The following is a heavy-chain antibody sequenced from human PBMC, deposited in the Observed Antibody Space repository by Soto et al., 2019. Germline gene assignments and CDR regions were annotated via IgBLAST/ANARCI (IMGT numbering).Heavy chain of an antibody. J-gene: IGHJ4*02. CDR1: GFTFSNVW. V-gene: IGHV3-15*01. D-gene: IGHD4-17*01. CDR2: IKSKTDGGTT. CDR3: TTDPVTTVTTRDY. Sequence: GRSLRLSCAASGFTFSNVWMSWVRQAPGKGLEWVGRIKSKTDGGTTDYAAPVKGRFTISRDDSKNTLYLQMNSLKTEDTAVYYCTTDPVTTVTTRDYWGQGTLVTVSS.